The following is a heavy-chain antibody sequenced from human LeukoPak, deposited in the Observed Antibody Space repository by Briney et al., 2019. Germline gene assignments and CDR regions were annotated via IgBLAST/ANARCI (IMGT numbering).Heavy chain of an antibody. D-gene: IGHD1-1*01. CDR1: GGTFSSYA. J-gene: IGHJ5*02. CDR3: ARDSVGTTGSNWFDP. CDR2: IIPIFGTA. V-gene: IGHV1-69*06. Sequence: SVKVSCKVSGGTFSSYAISWVRQAPGQGLEWMGGIIPIFGTANYAQKFQGRVTITADKSTSTAYMELSSLRSEDTAVYYCARDSVGTTGSNWFDPWGQGTLVTVSS.